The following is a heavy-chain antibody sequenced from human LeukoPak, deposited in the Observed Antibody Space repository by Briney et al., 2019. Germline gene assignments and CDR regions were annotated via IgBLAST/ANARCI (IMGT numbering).Heavy chain of an antibody. CDR1: GFTFDDYA. V-gene: IGHV3-9*01. CDR2: ISWNSGSI. D-gene: IGHD3-22*01. J-gene: IGHJ3*02. CDR3: AKDILYDSSAHGAFDI. Sequence: GGSLRLSCAASGFTFDDYAMHWVRQAPGKGLEWVSGISWNSGSIDYADSVKGRFTISRDNAKNSLYLQMNSLRAEDTALYYCAKDILYDSSAHGAFDIWGQGTMVTVSS.